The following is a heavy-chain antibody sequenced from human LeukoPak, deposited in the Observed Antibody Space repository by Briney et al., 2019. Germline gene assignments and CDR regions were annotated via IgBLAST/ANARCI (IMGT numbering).Heavy chain of an antibody. J-gene: IGHJ4*02. D-gene: IGHD3-22*01. Sequence: SEALSLTCTVSGGSISIHYWSWIRQPPGKGLEWIGYIYYSGSTNYNPSLKSRVTISVDTSKNQFSLKLSSVTAADTAVYYCARGGYYYDSSGYYFIWGQGTLVTVSS. CDR3: ARGGYYYDSSGYYFI. CDR1: GGSISIHY. V-gene: IGHV4-59*11. CDR2: IYYSGST.